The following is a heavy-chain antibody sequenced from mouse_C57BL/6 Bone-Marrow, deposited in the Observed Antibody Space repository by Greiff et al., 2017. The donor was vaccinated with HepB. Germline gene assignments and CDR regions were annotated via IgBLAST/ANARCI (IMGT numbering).Heavy chain of an antibody. CDR1: GFNIKDDY. Sequence: VQLQQSGAELVRPGASVKLSCTASGFNIKDDYMHWVKQRPEQGLEWIGWIDPENGDTEYASKFQGKATITADTSSNTAYLQLSSLTSEDTAVYDCTTERVTTVVATPYWGQGTLVTVSA. CDR2: IDPENGDT. V-gene: IGHV14-4*01. CDR3: TTERVTTVVATPY. J-gene: IGHJ3*01. D-gene: IGHD1-1*01.